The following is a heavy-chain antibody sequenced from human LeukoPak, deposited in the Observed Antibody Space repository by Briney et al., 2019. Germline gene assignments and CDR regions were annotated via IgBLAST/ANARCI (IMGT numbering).Heavy chain of an antibody. D-gene: IGHD2-15*01. V-gene: IGHV4-59*08. CDR1: GGSISGYY. CDR2: IFYTGNT. CDR3: ARLGHCSGGSCYFSD. Sequence: SETLSLTCTASGGSISGYYWTWIRQPPGEGLEWIGYIFYTGNTNYNPFLSSRLTLSVDAPNNQFALTLRSVTAADTAIYYCARLGHCSGGSCYFSDWGLGTLVTVAS. J-gene: IGHJ4*02.